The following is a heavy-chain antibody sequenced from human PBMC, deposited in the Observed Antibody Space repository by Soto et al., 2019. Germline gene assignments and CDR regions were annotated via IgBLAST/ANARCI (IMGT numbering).Heavy chain of an antibody. Sequence: GGSLRLSCAASGFTFSDYYMSWIRQAPGKGLEWVSYISSSGSNIYYADSVKGRFTIYRDNAKNSLYLQMNSLRAEDSAVYYCARGPPGGISAFDIWGQGTMVTVSS. V-gene: IGHV3-11*01. CDR2: ISSSGSNI. D-gene: IGHD2-15*01. CDR3: ARGPPGGISAFDI. CDR1: GFTFSDYY. J-gene: IGHJ3*02.